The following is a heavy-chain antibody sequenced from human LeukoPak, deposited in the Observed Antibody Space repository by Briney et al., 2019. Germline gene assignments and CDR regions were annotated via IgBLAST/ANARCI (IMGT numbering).Heavy chain of an antibody. V-gene: IGHV1-46*01. CDR1: GYTFTSYY. J-gene: IGHJ1*01. Sequence: ASVKVSCKASGYTFTSYYMHWVRQAPGQGLEWMGIINPSGGSTNYAQKFQGRVTMTRDTSTSTVYMELSSLRSEDTAVYYCARDYYDSSGYQGLQHWGQGTLVTVSS. CDR2: INPSGGST. D-gene: IGHD3-22*01. CDR3: ARDYYDSSGYQGLQH.